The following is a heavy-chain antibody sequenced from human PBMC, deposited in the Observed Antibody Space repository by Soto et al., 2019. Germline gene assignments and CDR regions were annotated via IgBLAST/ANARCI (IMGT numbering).Heavy chain of an antibody. D-gene: IGHD3-3*01. CDR3: AKDGDYDFWSGYYPPYYFDY. Sequence: GGSLRLSCAASGFTFSSYAMSWVRQAPGKGLEWVSAISGSGGSTYYADSVKGRFTISRDNSKNTLYLQMNSLRAEDTAVYYCAKDGDYDFWSGYYPPYYFDYWGQGTLVTVSS. CDR1: GFTFSSYA. J-gene: IGHJ4*02. CDR2: ISGSGGST. V-gene: IGHV3-23*01.